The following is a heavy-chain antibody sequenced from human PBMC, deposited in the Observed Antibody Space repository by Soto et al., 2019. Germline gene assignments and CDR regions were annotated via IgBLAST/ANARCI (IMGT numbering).Heavy chain of an antibody. CDR3: VRSGTSSGRFSDY. Sequence: GESLKISCNGSGYTFSNYWIGWGRQMPGEGLEWMGVTYPSDSDTRYSPSFQGQVTISADKSITTAFLQWSSLKASDTAMYYCVRSGTSSGRFSDYWGQGTLVTVSS. J-gene: IGHJ4*01. CDR2: TYPSDSDT. D-gene: IGHD2-8*01. CDR1: GYTFSNYW. V-gene: IGHV5-51*01.